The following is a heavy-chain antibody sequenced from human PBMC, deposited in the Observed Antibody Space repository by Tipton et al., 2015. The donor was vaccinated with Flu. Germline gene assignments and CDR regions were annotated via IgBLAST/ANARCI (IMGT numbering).Heavy chain of an antibody. V-gene: IGHV4-34*01. D-gene: IGHD6-6*01. CDR1: GGSFSGYY. J-gene: IGHJ4*02. Sequence: TLSLTCAVYGGSFSGYYWSWIRQPPGKGLEWIGEINHSGSTNYNPSLKSRVTISVDTSKNQFSLKLSSVTAADTAVYYCARVTYGWRIAAQAFDYWGQGTLVTVSS. CDR2: INHSGST. CDR3: ARVTYGWRIAAQAFDY.